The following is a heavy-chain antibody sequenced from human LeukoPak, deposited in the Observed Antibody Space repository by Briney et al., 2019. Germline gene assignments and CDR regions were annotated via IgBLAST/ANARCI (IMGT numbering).Heavy chain of an antibody. D-gene: IGHD3-10*01. Sequence: GGSLRLSCAASGFTFSSYSMNWVRQAPGKGLEWVANIKQDGSEKYYVDSVKGRFTISRDNAKNSLYLQMNSLRAEDTAVYYCARRRGGVRGGIIGRREFDPWGQGTLVTVSS. J-gene: IGHJ5*02. CDR3: ARRRGGVRGGIIGRREFDP. CDR1: GFTFSSYS. V-gene: IGHV3-7*01. CDR2: IKQDGSEK.